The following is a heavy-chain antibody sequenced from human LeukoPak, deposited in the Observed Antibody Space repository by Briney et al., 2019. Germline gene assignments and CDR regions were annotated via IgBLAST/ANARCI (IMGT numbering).Heavy chain of an antibody. D-gene: IGHD3-3*01. CDR3: ARTLPNFGVVIIQGFDY. CDR1: GYTFTSYY. J-gene: IGHJ4*02. CDR2: INPNSGGT. V-gene: IGHV1-2*06. Sequence: GASVKVSCKASGYTFTSYYMHWVRQAPGQGLEWMGRINPNSGGTNYAQKFQGRVTMTRDTSNSTAYMELSRLRSDDTAVYYCARTLPNFGVVIIQGFDYWGQGTLVTVSS.